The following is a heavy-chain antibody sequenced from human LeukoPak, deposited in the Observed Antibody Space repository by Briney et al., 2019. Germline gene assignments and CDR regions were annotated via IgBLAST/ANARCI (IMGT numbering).Heavy chain of an antibody. CDR1: GYTFTDYY. Sequence: GASVKVSCKASGYTFTDYYILWVRQAPGQGLEWMGWTNPNSGGTNYAQKFQGRVTMTRDTSISTAYMELSRLISDDTAVYYCARDRDWGQDYWGQGTLVTVSS. D-gene: IGHD7-27*01. V-gene: IGHV1-2*02. J-gene: IGHJ4*02. CDR2: TNPNSGGT. CDR3: ARDRDWGQDY.